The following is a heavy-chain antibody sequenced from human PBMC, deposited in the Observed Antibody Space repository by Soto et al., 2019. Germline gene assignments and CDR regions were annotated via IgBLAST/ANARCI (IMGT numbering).Heavy chain of an antibody. V-gene: IGHV6-1*01. J-gene: IGHJ6*02. CDR2: TYYRSKWYN. CDR1: GDSVSSNSAA. D-gene: IGHD3-10*01. Sequence: PSQTLSLTCAISGDSVSSNSAAWNWIRQSPSRGLEWLGRTYYRSKWYNDYAVSVKSRITINPDTSKNQFSLQLNSVTPEDTAVYYCSRSGGLYGSGTMDVWGQGNTVTVSS. CDR3: SRSGGLYGSGTMDV.